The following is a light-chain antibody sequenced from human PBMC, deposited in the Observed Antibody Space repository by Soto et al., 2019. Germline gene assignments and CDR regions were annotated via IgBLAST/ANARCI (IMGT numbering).Light chain of an antibody. CDR2: DAS. CDR1: QSVSSY. Sequence: EIVLTQSPATLSLSPGERATLSCMASQSVSSYLAWYQQKPGQAPRLLIYDASNRATGIPARFSGSGSGTDFTLTISSLEPEDFAVYYCQQRSNWPPTFGQGTKVEIQ. J-gene: IGKJ1*01. V-gene: IGKV3-11*01. CDR3: QQRSNWPPT.